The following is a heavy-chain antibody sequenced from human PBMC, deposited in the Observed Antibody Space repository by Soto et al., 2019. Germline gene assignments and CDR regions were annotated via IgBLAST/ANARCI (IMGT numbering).Heavy chain of an antibody. V-gene: IGHV4-34*01. J-gene: IGHJ4*02. CDR3: AIAPDFAVTTGHIDY. CDR2: INHSGST. Sequence: PSETLSLTCAVYGGSFSGYYWSWIRQPPGKGLEWIGEINHSGSTNYNPSLKSRVTISVDTSKNQFSLKLSSVTAADTAVYYCAIAPDFAVTTGHIDYWGQRTLVTGSS. D-gene: IGHD4-17*01. CDR1: GGSFSGYY.